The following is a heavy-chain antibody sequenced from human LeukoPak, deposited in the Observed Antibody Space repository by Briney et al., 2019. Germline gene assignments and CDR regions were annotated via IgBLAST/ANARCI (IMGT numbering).Heavy chain of an antibody. Sequence: GGSLRLSCAASGFTFSSYWMSWVRQAPGKGLEWVANIKQDGSEKYYVDSVKGRFTISRDNAKNSLYLQMNSLRAEDTAVYYCARDLITMVRGVPFDYWGQGTLVTVSS. J-gene: IGHJ4*02. CDR1: GFTFSSYW. CDR3: ARDLITMVRGVPFDY. V-gene: IGHV3-7*01. D-gene: IGHD3-10*01. CDR2: IKQDGSEK.